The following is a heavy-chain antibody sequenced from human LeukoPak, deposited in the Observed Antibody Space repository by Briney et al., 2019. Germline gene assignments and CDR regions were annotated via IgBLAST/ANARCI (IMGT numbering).Heavy chain of an antibody. D-gene: IGHD3-10*01. CDR3: TTDGSGYYYGSGSNY. J-gene: IGHJ4*02. Sequence: PGGSLRLSCAASGFTFSNAWMSWVRQAPGKGLEWVGRIKSKTDDGPTDYAAPVKGRFTISRDDSKTTLYLQMNSLKIEDTGVYYCTTDGSGYYYGSGSNYWGQGTLVTVSS. CDR1: GFTFSNAW. V-gene: IGHV3-15*01. CDR2: IKSKTDDGPT.